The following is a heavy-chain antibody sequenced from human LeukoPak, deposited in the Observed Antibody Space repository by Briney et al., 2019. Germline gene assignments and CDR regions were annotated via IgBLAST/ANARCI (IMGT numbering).Heavy chain of an antibody. D-gene: IGHD3-10*01. CDR1: GFTLSTYY. Sequence: GGSLRPSCVVSGFTLSTYYTNWVRQPPGKGLEWVANIKPDGSEKYYAGSVRGRFSISRDNAKNLLYLQMNSVRAEDTAVYYCLAAGGYWGQGTLVTVSS. J-gene: IGHJ4*02. V-gene: IGHV3-7*01. CDR3: LAAGGY. CDR2: IKPDGSEK.